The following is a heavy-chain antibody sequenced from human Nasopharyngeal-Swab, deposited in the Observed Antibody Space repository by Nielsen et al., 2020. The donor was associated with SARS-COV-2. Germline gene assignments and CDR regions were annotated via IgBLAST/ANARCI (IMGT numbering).Heavy chain of an antibody. CDR2: IKEDGSEK. D-gene: IGHD3-16*01. J-gene: IGHJ4*02. Sequence: GGSLRLSCAASGFTFSSYWMSWARQAPGNGLEWVAYIKEDGSEKYFVDSVKGRFTISRDNAKNSLYLQMNSLRAEDTAVYYCARDYTLFDYWGQGTLVTVSS. CDR1: GFTFSSYW. V-gene: IGHV3-7*03. CDR3: ARDYTLFDY.